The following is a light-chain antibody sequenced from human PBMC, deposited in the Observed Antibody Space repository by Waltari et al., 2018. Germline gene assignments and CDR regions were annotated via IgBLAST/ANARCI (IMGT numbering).Light chain of an antibody. Sequence: SALTQPRSVSGSPGQSVTISCTGTSSDVGGYNYVSWYQHHPGNAPKLIIYDVTKRPSGVPDRFSGSKSGNTASLTISGLQAEDEADYYCCSYAGPYTLIIFGGGTKLTVV. CDR1: SSDVGGYNY. CDR3: CSYAGPYTLII. J-gene: IGLJ2*01. CDR2: DVT. V-gene: IGLV2-11*01.